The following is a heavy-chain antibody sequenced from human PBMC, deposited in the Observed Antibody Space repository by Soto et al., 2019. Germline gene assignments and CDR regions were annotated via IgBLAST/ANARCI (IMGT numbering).Heavy chain of an antibody. J-gene: IGHJ4*02. D-gene: IGHD1-26*01. V-gene: IGHV1-69*01. CDR3: ARDGGRHSGGIDY. CDR2: IIPIFGTA. CDR1: GGTFSSYS. Sequence: QVQLVQSGAEAKKPGSSVKVSCKASGGTFSSYSINWVRQAPGQGLEWMGEIIPIFGTANYAQKFQGRVTITADESTSTAYMELSSLRSADTAVYYCARDGGRHSGGIDYWGQGTLVTVSS.